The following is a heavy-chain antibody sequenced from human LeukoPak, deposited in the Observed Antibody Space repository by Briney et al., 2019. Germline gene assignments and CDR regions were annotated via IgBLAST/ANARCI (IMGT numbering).Heavy chain of an antibody. V-gene: IGHV4-39*01. Sequence: SETLSLTCTVSGGSISSYYWGWIRQPPGKGLEWIGSIYYSGSTYYNPSLKSRVTISVDTSKNQFSLKLSSVTAADTAVYYCASTVAGTVDYWGQGTLVTVSS. CDR2: IYYSGST. CDR1: GGSISSYY. J-gene: IGHJ4*02. CDR3: ASTVAGTVDY. D-gene: IGHD6-19*01.